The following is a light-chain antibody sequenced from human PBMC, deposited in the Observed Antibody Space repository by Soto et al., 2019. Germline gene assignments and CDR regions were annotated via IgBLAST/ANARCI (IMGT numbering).Light chain of an antibody. CDR1: SSDVGGYNY. CDR3: SSYTSSSTRV. V-gene: IGLV2-14*01. CDR2: EVS. Sequence: QSALTQPASVSGSPGQSITISCTGTSSDVGGYNYVSWYQQHPGKAPKLMIYEVSTRPSGVSNRFSGSKSGNTASLTISGLQAEGEADYYCSSYTSSSTRVFGGGTKLTVL. J-gene: IGLJ3*02.